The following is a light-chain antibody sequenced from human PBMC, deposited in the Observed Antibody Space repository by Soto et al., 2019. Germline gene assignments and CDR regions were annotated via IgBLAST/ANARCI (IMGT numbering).Light chain of an antibody. J-gene: IGKJ1*01. CDR2: GAS. Sequence: EIVLTQSPGTLSLSPGERATLSCRASQSVSSSYLAWYQQKPGQAPRLLIYGASSRATGIPDRFSGSGSGTDFALTISSLQREDFATYYCQQTDTFPRTFGQGTKVEMK. CDR1: QSVSSSY. V-gene: IGKV3-20*01. CDR3: QQTDTFPRT.